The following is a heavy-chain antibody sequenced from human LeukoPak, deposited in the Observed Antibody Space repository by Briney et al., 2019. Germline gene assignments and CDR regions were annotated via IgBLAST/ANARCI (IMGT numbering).Heavy chain of an antibody. CDR3: ARTDPGGSSFDY. Sequence: SVKVSCKASGGTFSSYAISWVRQAPGQGLEWMGRIIPIFGTANYAQKFQGRVTITTDESTSTAYMELSSLRSEDTAAYYCARTDPGGSSFDYWGQGTLVTVSS. CDR1: GGTFSSYA. J-gene: IGHJ4*02. D-gene: IGHD5-12*01. CDR2: IIPIFGTA. V-gene: IGHV1-69*05.